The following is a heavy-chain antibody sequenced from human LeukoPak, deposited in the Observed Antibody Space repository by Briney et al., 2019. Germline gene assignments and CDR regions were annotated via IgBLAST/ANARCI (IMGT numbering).Heavy chain of an antibody. Sequence: PGGSLRLSCAASGFSFNSYWMNWVRQAPGKGLEWVANINQNGSEKYYVDSVKGRFTISRDNAKNSLYLQMSSLRAEDAAVYYCAKEGGMVTDYWGQGTLVTVSS. V-gene: IGHV3-7*01. D-gene: IGHD2-21*02. CDR3: AKEGGMVTDY. J-gene: IGHJ4*02. CDR1: GFSFNSYW. CDR2: INQNGSEK.